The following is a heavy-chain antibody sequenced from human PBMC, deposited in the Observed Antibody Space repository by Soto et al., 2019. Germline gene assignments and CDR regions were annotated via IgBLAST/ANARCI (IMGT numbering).Heavy chain of an antibody. Sequence: QLQLQESGPGLVKPSETLSLACTVSGGSISSSSYYWGWIRQPPGKGLEWIGSIYYSGSTYYNPSCKRRVTMSLDTSKNQFSLKLSSVTAADAAVYYCASISNYYGSGSPRYYFDYWGQGTLVTVSS. CDR3: ASISNYYGSGSPRYYFDY. V-gene: IGHV4-39*01. D-gene: IGHD3-10*01. J-gene: IGHJ4*02. CDR2: IYYSGST. CDR1: GGSISSSSYY.